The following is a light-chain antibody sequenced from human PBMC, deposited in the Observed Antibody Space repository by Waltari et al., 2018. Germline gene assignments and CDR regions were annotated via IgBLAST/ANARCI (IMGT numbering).Light chain of an antibody. CDR3: QQSDT. CDR2: DAS. V-gene: IGKV1-33*01. Sequence: DIQMTQSPSSLSASVGERVTITCQASQDISNFLNWYQQKPGKAPKLLIYDASNLETGVPSRCSGSGSGTDFTFSISSLQPEDFATYYCQQSDTFGQGTRLEIK. CDR1: QDISNF. J-gene: IGKJ2*01.